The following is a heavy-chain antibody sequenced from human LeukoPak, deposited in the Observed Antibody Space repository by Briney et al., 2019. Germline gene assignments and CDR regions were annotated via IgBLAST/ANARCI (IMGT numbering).Heavy chain of an antibody. V-gene: IGHV1-2*02. CDR1: GYTFTGYY. D-gene: IGHD3-22*01. Sequence: GASVKVSCKASGYTFTGYYMHWVRQAPGQGLEWMGWINPNSGGTNYAQKFQGRVTMTRDTSISTAYMELSRLRSDDTAVYYCARQGRGWPHMIVRPRYYMDVWGKGTTVTVSS. CDR3: ARQGRGWPHMIVRPRYYMDV. J-gene: IGHJ6*03. CDR2: INPNSGGT.